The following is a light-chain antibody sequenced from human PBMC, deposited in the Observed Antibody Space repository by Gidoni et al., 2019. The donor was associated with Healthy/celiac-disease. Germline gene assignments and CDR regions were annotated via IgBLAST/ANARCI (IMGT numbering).Light chain of an antibody. CDR2: KAS. Sequence: DIQMTQSPSTLSASAGDRVTITCRASQSISSWLAWYQQKPGKATKLLIYKASSLESGVPSRFSGSGSGTEFTLTISSLQPDDFATYYCQQYNSYSLFGQGTKVEIK. CDR1: QSISSW. J-gene: IGKJ1*01. CDR3: QQYNSYSL. V-gene: IGKV1-5*03.